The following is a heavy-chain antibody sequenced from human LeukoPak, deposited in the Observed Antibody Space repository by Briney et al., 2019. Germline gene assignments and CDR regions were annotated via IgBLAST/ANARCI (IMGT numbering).Heavy chain of an antibody. D-gene: IGHD6-19*01. CDR1: GGSISSYY. CDR3: ASRTPSGSVDY. V-gene: IGHV4-59*01. Sequence: SETLSLTCTVSGGSISSYYWSWIRQPPGTGLEWIGYIYYSGSTNYNPSLKSRVTISVDTSKNQFSLKLSSVTAADTAVYYCASRTPSGSVDYWGQGTLVTVSS. CDR2: IYYSGST. J-gene: IGHJ4*02.